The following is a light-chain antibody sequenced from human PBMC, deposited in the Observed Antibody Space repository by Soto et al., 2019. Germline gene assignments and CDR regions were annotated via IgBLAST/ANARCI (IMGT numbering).Light chain of an antibody. V-gene: IGKV1-5*01. Sequence: DIQMTQSPSTLSASVGDRVTITCRASQEISSWLAWYQQKPGKPPNLLIHDASTLERGVPSRFSGSGSGTDFTLAISSLQPDDFATYYCQQYSTFPYTFGQGTQLESK. CDR2: DAS. CDR1: QEISSW. J-gene: IGKJ2*01. CDR3: QQYSTFPYT.